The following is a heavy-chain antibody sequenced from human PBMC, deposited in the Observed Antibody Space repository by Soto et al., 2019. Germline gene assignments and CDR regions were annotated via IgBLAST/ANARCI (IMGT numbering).Heavy chain of an antibody. J-gene: IGHJ6*02. Sequence: EAQLVESGGGLVQPGGSLRLSCVGTGFRFSIYWMNWVRQAPGKGLVWVSRVNSDGITTTYADSVRGRFTVSRDNANNTLYLQMNNLRAEDTAVFYCTRDDYSSVAYNARDVWGQGTTVTVSS. D-gene: IGHD6-25*01. CDR1: GFRFSIYW. CDR3: TRDDYSSVAYNARDV. CDR2: VNSDGITT. V-gene: IGHV3-74*01.